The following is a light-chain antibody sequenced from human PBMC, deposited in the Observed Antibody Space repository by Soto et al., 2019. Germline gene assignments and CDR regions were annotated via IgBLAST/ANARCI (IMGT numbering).Light chain of an antibody. CDR3: QQYDNVLT. V-gene: IGKV1-33*01. CDR2: GAS. CDR1: QDISNY. Sequence: DLQMTQSPSSLSASVGDRVTITCQASQDISNYLNWYQQKPGKAPKLLIYGASNLETGVPSRFSGSGSGIDFTFTISSLQPEDIATYYCQQYDNVLTFGGGTKVEIK. J-gene: IGKJ4*01.